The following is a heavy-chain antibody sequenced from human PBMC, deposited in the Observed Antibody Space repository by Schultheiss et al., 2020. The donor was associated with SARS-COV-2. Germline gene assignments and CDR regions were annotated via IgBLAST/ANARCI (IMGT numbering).Heavy chain of an antibody. V-gene: IGHV1-2*02. J-gene: IGHJ4*02. D-gene: IGHD3-22*01. CDR1: GYTFTGYY. CDR3: ARVWGSNYYDSSGYYYFDY. CDR2: INPNSGGT. Sequence: ASVKVSCKDSGYTFTGYYMHWVRQAPGQGLEWMGWINPNSGGTNYAQKFQGRVTMTRDTSISTAYMELSRLRSDDTAVYYCARVWGSNYYDSSGYYYFDYWGQGSLVTVAS.